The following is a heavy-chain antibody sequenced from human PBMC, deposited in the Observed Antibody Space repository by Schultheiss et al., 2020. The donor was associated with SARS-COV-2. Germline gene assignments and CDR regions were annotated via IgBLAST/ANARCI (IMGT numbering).Heavy chain of an antibody. CDR3: AKHSFPEPTAWYFDL. J-gene: IGHJ2*01. V-gene: IGHV3-30*18. CDR2: ISYDGSNK. CDR1: GFTFRSHS. D-gene: IGHD1-14*01. Sequence: GGSLRLSCAASGFTFRSHSMNWVRQAPGRGLEWVAVISYDGSNKYYADSVKGRFTISRDNSKNTLYLQMNSLRAEDTAVYYCAKHSFPEPTAWYFDLWGRGTLVTVSS.